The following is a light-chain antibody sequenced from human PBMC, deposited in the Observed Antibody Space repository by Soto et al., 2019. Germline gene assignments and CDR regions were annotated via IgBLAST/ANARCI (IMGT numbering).Light chain of an antibody. J-gene: IGKJ3*01. V-gene: IGKV3-11*01. CDR3: QQRTDWRFT. Sequence: EIVLTQSPATLSLSPGERATLSCRASQSVITYLAWYQQKPGQAPRLLIYDASNRATGIPARFSGSWSGTDFTLTISRLEPEDFAIYYCQQRTDWRFTFGPGTRVDLK. CDR1: QSVITY. CDR2: DAS.